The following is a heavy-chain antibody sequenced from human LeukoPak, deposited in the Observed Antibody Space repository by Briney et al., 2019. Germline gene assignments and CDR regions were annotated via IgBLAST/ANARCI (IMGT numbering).Heavy chain of an antibody. Sequence: GGSLRLSCAASGFSFSTYGMHWVRQAPGKGLEWVAVIWYDGSNKYYADSVKGRFTISRDNAKNSLYLQMNSLRAEDTAVYYCATEYCSSTSCYSDWFDPWGQGTLVTVSS. CDR3: ATEYCSSTSCYSDWFDP. D-gene: IGHD2-2*02. CDR2: IWYDGSNK. J-gene: IGHJ5*02. V-gene: IGHV3-33*03. CDR1: GFSFSTYG.